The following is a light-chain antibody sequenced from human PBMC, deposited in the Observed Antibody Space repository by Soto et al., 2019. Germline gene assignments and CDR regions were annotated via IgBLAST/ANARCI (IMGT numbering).Light chain of an antibody. CDR3: QQYNSYSWT. CDR2: DAS. CDR1: QSISSW. J-gene: IGKJ1*01. Sequence: DIQMTQSPSTLSASVGDRVTITCRASQSISSWLDWYQQKPGKAPKLLIYDASSLESGAPSRFSGSGSGTEFTLTISSLQPDDFATYYCQQYNSYSWTFGQGTKVEIK. V-gene: IGKV1-5*01.